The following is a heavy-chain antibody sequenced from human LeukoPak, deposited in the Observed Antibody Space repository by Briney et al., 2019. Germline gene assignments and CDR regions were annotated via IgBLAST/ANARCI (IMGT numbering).Heavy chain of an antibody. J-gene: IGHJ4*02. CDR3: AKVSQSGWNYYFDY. V-gene: IGHV3-23*01. Sequence: GGSLRLSCAASGFTFDDYAMSWVRQAPGKGLEWVSAISGSGGSTYYADSVKGRFTISRDNSKNTLYLQMNSLRAEDTAVYYCAKVSQSGWNYYFDYWGQGTLVTVSS. D-gene: IGHD1-7*01. CDR1: GFTFDDYA. CDR2: ISGSGGST.